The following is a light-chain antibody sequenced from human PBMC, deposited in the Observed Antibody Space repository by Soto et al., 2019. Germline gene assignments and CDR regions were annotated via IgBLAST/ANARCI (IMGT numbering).Light chain of an antibody. CDR1: QSVNNN. Sequence: EIVMTQSPATLSVSPGERATLSCRASQSVNNNLAWYQQKPGQAPRLLIYGASARATGIPARFSGSGSVTEFTLTISILQSEDFAVYYCQQYNNWPLTFGGGTKVEIK. V-gene: IGKV3-15*01. CDR3: QQYNNWPLT. J-gene: IGKJ4*01. CDR2: GAS.